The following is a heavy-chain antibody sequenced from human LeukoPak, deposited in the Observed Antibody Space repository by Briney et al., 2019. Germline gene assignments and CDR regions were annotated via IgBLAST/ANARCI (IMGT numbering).Heavy chain of an antibody. Sequence: GGSLRLSCAASGFTFSSYAMHWVRQAPGKGLEWVAFIRYDGSNKYYADSVKGRFTISRDNSKNTLYLQMNSLRAEDTAVYYCAKDYYDFWSGFMDVWGKGTTVTVSS. CDR1: GFTFSSYA. D-gene: IGHD3-3*01. CDR3: AKDYYDFWSGFMDV. CDR2: IRYDGSNK. J-gene: IGHJ6*03. V-gene: IGHV3-30*02.